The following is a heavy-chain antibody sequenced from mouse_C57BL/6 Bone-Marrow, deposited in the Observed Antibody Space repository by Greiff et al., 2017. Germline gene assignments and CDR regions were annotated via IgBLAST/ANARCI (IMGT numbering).Heavy chain of an antibody. Sequence: VQLQQSGAELARPGASVKLSCKASGYTFTSYGISWVKQRTGQGLEWIGEIYPRSGNTYYNEKFKGKATLTADKSSSTAYMELRSLTSEDSAVYFCARKHLRQYFFVYWGQGTTLTVSS. V-gene: IGHV1-81*01. CDR1: GYTFTSYG. CDR2: IYPRSGNT. J-gene: IGHJ2*01. CDR3: ARKHLRQYFFVY. D-gene: IGHD5-1-1*01.